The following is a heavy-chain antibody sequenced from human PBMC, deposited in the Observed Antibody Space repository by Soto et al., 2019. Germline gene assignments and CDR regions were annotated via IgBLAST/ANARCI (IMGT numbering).Heavy chain of an antibody. CDR1: GFDFTYYA. CDR3: AKDEGVGGTLGLFDY. J-gene: IGHJ4*02. CDR2: MSSDGSKI. V-gene: IGHV3-30*18. D-gene: IGHD1-26*01. Sequence: QVQLVESKGGAVQPGESLRLSCVASGFDFTYYAMHWVRQAPGKGLESVAVMSSDGSKIHHTDSVKGRFTISRDNSKNTLYLQMNSLRKDDTAVYFCAKDEGVGGTLGLFDYWGQGTLVSVSS.